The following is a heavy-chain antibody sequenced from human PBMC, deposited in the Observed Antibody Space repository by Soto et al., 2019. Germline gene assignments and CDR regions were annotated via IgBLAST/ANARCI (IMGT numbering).Heavy chain of an antibody. CDR2: IYYSGST. CDR3: ATPRDNIVATMDFDY. Sequence: SETLSLTCTVSGGSISSSSYYWGWIRQPPGKGLEWIGSIYYSGSTYYNPSLKSRVTISVDTSKNQFSLKLSSVTAADTAVYYCATPRDNIVATMDFDYWGQGTLVTVSS. CDR1: GGSISSSSYY. D-gene: IGHD5-12*01. V-gene: IGHV4-39*01. J-gene: IGHJ4*02.